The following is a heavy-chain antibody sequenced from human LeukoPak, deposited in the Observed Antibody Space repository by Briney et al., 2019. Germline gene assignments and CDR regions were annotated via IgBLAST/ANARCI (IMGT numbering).Heavy chain of an antibody. CDR1: GFTFSSYS. V-gene: IGHV3-48*01. CDR2: ISSSSSTI. CDR3: AKRQYASSLTGVVWDY. J-gene: IGHJ4*02. Sequence: PGGSLRLSCAASGFTFSSYSMNWVRQAPGKGLEWVSYISSSSSTIYYADSVKGRFIISRDNSKTTVYLQMNSLRAEDTAVYYCAKRQYASSLTGVVWDYWGQGTLVTVSS. D-gene: IGHD3-16*01.